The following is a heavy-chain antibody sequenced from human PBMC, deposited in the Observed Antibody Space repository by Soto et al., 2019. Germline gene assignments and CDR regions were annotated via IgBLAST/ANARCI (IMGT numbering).Heavy chain of an antibody. J-gene: IGHJ4*02. D-gene: IGHD5-12*01. CDR3: ARGVDDVDIVATIISFDY. CDR2: ISSSSSYI. CDR1: GFTFSSYS. Sequence: GSLRLSCAASGFTFSSYSMNWVRQAPGKGLEWVSSISSSSSYIYYADSVKGRFTISRDNAKNSLYLQMNSLRAEDTAVYYCARGVDDVDIVATIISFDYWGQGTLVTV. V-gene: IGHV3-21*01.